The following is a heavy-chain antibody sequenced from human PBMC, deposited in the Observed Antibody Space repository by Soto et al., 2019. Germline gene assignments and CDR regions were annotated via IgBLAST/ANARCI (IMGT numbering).Heavy chain of an antibody. V-gene: IGHV3-74*01. Sequence: GSLRLSGAASGLSLSSYWMHWVRQAPGKGLVWVSRINSDGSSTSYADSVKGRFTISRDNAKNTLYLQMNSLRAEDTAVYYCARGPPYDWGQGTLVSVSS. D-gene: IGHD2-8*01. CDR3: ARGPPYD. J-gene: IGHJ1*01. CDR1: GLSLSSYW. CDR2: INSDGSST.